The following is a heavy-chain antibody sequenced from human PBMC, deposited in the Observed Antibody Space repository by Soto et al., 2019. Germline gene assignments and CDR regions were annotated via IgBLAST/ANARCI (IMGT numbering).Heavy chain of an antibody. CDR2: ISAYNGNT. J-gene: IGHJ5*02. CDR3: ARRVSGSSPEYNWFDP. V-gene: IGHV1-18*01. Sequence: ASVKVSCKASGCTFTSYGISWVRQAPGQGLEWMGWISAYNGNTNYAQKLQGRVTMTTDTSTSTAYMELRSLRSDDTAVYYCARRVSGSSPEYNWFDPWGQGTLVTVSS. D-gene: IGHD1-26*01. CDR1: GCTFTSYG.